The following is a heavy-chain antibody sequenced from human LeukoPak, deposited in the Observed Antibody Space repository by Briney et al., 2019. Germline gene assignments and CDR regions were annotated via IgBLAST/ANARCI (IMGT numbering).Heavy chain of an antibody. V-gene: IGHV3-11*04. CDR1: GFTFSDYY. J-gene: IGHJ4*02. Sequence: GGSLRLSCAASGFTFSDYYMSWIRQAPGKGLAWVAYISSSGNTRYYADSVKGRFTISRDNAKNSLYLQMNSLRAEDTAVYYCAWGGMAAFDSWGQGTLVTVSS. CDR2: ISSSGNTR. CDR3: AWGGMAAFDS. D-gene: IGHD3-16*01.